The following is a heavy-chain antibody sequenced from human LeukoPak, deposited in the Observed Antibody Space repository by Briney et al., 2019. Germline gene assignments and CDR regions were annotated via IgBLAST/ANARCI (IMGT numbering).Heavy chain of an antibody. D-gene: IGHD1-26*01. V-gene: IGHV4-59*02. CDR1: GGSVSSYY. Sequence: SETLSLTCTVSGGSVSSYYRNWIRQPPGKGLEWIGYIYYSGSTNYNPSLKSRVTISIDTSKNQFSLKLNSVTAADTAVYYCARWDSGSYFLDYWGQGTLVTVSS. CDR2: IYYSGST. CDR3: ARWDSGSYFLDY. J-gene: IGHJ4*02.